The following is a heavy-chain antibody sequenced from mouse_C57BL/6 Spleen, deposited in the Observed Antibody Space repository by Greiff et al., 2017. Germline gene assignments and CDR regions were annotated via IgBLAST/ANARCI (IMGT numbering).Heavy chain of an antibody. CDR2: IYPGSGST. J-gene: IGHJ3*01. CDR3: ARRAPGVYEGYYGGFGY. V-gene: IGHV1-55*01. Sequence: QVQLKQPGAELVKPGASVKMSCKASGYTFTSYWITWVKQRPGQGLEWIGDIYPGSGSTNYNEKFKSKATLTVDTSSSTAYMRLSSLASEDSAVYYGARRAPGVYEGYYGGFGYWGKGALVTVSA. D-gene: IGHD2-3*01. CDR1: GYTFTSYW.